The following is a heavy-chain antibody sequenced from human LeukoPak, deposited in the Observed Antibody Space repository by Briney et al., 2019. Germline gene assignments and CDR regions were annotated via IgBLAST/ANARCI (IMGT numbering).Heavy chain of an antibody. CDR1: GGSISSYY. Sequence: PSQTLSLTCTASGGSISSYYWSWIRQPAGKGLEWIGRIYTSGSTNYNPSLKSRVTMSVDTSKNQFSLKLSSVTAADTAVYYCARDVRNCSGGSCYSRERDYYYYYYMDAWGKGTTVTVSS. CDR2: IYTSGST. D-gene: IGHD2-15*01. J-gene: IGHJ6*03. CDR3: ARDVRNCSGGSCYSRERDYYYYYYMDA. V-gene: IGHV4-4*07.